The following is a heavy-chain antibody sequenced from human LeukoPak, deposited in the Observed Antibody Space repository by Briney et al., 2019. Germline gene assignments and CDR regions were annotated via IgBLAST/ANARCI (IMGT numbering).Heavy chain of an antibody. CDR3: ARDGRHDYSNLDLYY. D-gene: IGHD4-11*01. CDR1: GGTFSSYA. Sequence: SVKVSCKASGGTFSSYAISWLRQAPGQGLEWMGRIIPIFGTANYAQKFQGRVTITTDESTSTAYMELSSLRSEDTAVYYCARDGRHDYSNLDLYYWGQGTLVTVSS. J-gene: IGHJ4*02. V-gene: IGHV1-69*05. CDR2: IIPIFGTA.